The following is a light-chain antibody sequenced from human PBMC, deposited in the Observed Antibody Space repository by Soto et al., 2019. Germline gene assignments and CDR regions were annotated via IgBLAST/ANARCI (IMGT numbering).Light chain of an antibody. J-gene: IGKJ1*01. Sequence: EIVLTQSPGTLSLSPGERATLSCRASQSVSSSYLAWYQQKPGQAPRLLIYGASSRATGIPDRFSGSGSGTDFTLTISSLQPDDFATYYCQQYNTYRAFGQGTKVDIK. CDR2: GAS. V-gene: IGKV3-20*01. CDR1: QSVSSSY. CDR3: QQYNTYRA.